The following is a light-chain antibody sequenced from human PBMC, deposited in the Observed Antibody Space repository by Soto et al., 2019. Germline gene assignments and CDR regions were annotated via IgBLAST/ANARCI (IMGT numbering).Light chain of an antibody. Sequence: EIVLTQSPGTLSLSPGERDTLSCRASQSVSSSYLAWYQQKPGQAPRLLIYGASSRATGITDRFSGSGSGTYFPLTISRLEPEDSAVYYWQQYGSSPLTFCQGTKLEIK. CDR2: GAS. V-gene: IGKV3-20*01. CDR1: QSVSSSY. CDR3: QQYGSSPLT. J-gene: IGKJ2*01.